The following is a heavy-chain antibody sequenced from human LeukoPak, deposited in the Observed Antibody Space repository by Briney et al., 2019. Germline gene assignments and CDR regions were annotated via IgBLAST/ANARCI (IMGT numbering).Heavy chain of an antibody. V-gene: IGHV3-7*01. J-gene: IGHJ5*02. Sequence: PGGSLRLSCAASGFTFDDYGMSWVRQAPGKGLEWVANMNRDGSEINYVDSVRGRFTISRDNAKNSLYLQMNSLRAEDTAVYYCARVSWFDPWGQGTLVTVSS. CDR1: GFTFDDYG. CDR3: ARVSWFDP. CDR2: MNRDGSEI.